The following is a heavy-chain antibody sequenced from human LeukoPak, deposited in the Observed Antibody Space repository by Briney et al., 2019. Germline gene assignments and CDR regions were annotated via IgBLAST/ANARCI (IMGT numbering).Heavy chain of an antibody. D-gene: IGHD2-2*01. V-gene: IGHV3-30*18. CDR1: GFTFSSYG. Sequence: TGGSLRLSCAASGFTFSSYGMHWVRQAPGKGLEWVAVISYDGSNKYYADSVKGRFTISRDNSKNTLYLQMNSLRAEDTAVYYCAKDARKYQLRTPFDYWGQGTLVTVSS. CDR2: ISYDGSNK. J-gene: IGHJ4*02. CDR3: AKDARKYQLRTPFDY.